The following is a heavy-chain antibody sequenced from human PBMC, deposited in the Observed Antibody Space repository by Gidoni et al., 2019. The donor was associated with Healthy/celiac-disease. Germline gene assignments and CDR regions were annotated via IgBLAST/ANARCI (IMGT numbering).Heavy chain of an antibody. V-gene: IGHV4-59*01. CDR2: IYYSGST. Sequence: QVQLQESGPGLVKPSETLSLTCTVSGGSISSYYCSWIRQPPGKGLEWIGYIYYSGSTNYNPSLKSRVTISVDTSKNQFSLKLSSVTAADTAVYYCAREGNYYDSSGYYYVDYMDVWGKGATVTVSS. D-gene: IGHD3-22*01. CDR1: GGSISSYY. CDR3: AREGNYYDSSGYYYVDYMDV. J-gene: IGHJ6*03.